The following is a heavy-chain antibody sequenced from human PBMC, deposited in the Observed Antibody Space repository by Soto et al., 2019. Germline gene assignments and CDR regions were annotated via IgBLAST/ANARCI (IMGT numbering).Heavy chain of an antibody. Sequence: ESLKISCKGSGYSFTSYWIGWVRQMPGKGLEWMGIIYPGDSDTRYSPSFQGQVTISADKSISTAYLQWSSLKASDTAMYYCARHNIGSGWYGGASTGPLKVYYYGMDVWGQGTTVT. CDR2: IYPGDSDT. J-gene: IGHJ6*02. CDR1: GYSFTSYW. CDR3: ARHNIGSGWYGGASTGPLKVYYYGMDV. D-gene: IGHD6-19*01. V-gene: IGHV5-51*01.